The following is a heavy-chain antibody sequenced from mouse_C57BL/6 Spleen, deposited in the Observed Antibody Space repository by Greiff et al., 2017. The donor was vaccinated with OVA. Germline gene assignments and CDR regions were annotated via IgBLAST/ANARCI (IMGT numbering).Heavy chain of an antibody. CDR1: GYTFPSYT. CDR3: ARSGTVTFDN. J-gene: IGHJ2*01. D-gene: IGHD3-3*01. V-gene: IGHV1-4*01. Sequence: QVQLKQSGAELARPGASVKMSCKASGYTFPSYTMHWVKPRPGQGLEWIGYINPSRGYTKYNQKFKDKATLTADKSSSTAYMQLSSLTSEDSAVYYCARSGTVTFDNWGQGTTRTVSS. CDR2: INPSRGYT.